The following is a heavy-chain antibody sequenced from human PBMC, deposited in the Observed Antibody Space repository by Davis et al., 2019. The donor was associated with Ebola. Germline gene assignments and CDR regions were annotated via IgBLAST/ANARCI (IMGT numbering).Heavy chain of an antibody. J-gene: IGHJ4*02. CDR3: ARGGYSSSYDY. V-gene: IGHV4-59*01. CDR2: IYYSGST. D-gene: IGHD6-13*01. Sequence: MPSETLSLTCTVSGGSISSYYWSWIRQPPGKGLEWIGYIYYSGSTNYNPSLKSQVTISVDTSKNQFSLKLSSVTAADTAVYYCARGGYSSSYDYWGQGTLVTVSS. CDR1: GGSISSYY.